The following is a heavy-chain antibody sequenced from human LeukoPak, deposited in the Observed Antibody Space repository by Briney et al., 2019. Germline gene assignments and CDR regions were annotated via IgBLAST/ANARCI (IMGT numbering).Heavy chain of an antibody. Sequence: PGGSLRLSCAASGFTFSSYGMHWVRPAPGKGLERVAVIWYDGSNKYYADSVKGRFTISRDNSKNTLYLQMNSLRAEDTAVYYCARGGYYDSSGYYSFDYWGQGTLVTVSS. CDR1: GFTFSSYG. J-gene: IGHJ4*02. CDR2: IWYDGSNK. CDR3: ARGGYYDSSGYYSFDY. D-gene: IGHD3-22*01. V-gene: IGHV3-33*01.